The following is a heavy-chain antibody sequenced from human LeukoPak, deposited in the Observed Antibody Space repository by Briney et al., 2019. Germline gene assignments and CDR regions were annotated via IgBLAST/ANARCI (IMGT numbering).Heavy chain of an antibody. Sequence: PGGSLRLSCAPSGFSLSSSAISSVRQAPGKWLELVSAISGSGGSTYYAASVKGRFTISRDNSKNTLYLQMNSLRAEDTAVYYCAKAAVRAIPPADFDYWGQGTLVTVSS. D-gene: IGHD2-21*01. CDR3: AKAAVRAIPPADFDY. CDR2: ISGSGGST. J-gene: IGHJ4*02. V-gene: IGHV3-23*01. CDR1: GFSLSSSA.